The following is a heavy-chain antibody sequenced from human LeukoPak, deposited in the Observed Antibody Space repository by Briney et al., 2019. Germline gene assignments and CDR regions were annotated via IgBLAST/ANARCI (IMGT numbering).Heavy chain of an antibody. V-gene: IGHV1-69*04. Sequence: ASVKVSCKASGGTFSSYAISWVRQAPGQGLEWMGRIIPILGIANYAQKFQGSVTITADKSTSTAYMELSSLRAEDTAVYYCARGVPAAVFDYWGQGTLVTVSS. CDR1: GGTFSSYA. D-gene: IGHD2-2*01. CDR3: ARGVPAAVFDY. J-gene: IGHJ4*02. CDR2: IIPILGIA.